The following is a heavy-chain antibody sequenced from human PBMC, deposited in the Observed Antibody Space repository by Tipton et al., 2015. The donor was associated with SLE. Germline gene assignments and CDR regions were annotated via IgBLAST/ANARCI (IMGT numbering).Heavy chain of an antibody. CDR3: TGVGSGPGTDY. J-gene: IGHJ4*02. CDR1: GGSISSSYY. CDR2: IYDSGS. V-gene: IGHV4-39*07. D-gene: IGHD6-13*01. Sequence: TLSLTCTVSGGSISSSYYWGWIRQSPGKGLEWIGSIYDSGSNYNPSLKNRVTISLDTSKSQFSLRLTPVTAADTAVYYCTGVGSGPGTDYWGQGTLVTVSS.